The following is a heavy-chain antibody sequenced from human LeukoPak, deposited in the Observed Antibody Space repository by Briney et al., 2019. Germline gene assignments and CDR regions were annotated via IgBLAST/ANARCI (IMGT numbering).Heavy chain of an antibody. V-gene: IGHV4-59*01. Sequence: SETLSPTCTVSRGSISSDYWSWIRQPPGVGLEWIGYIYYTGSTNYNPSFESRVTISVDTSKNQFSLNLRSVTAADTAMYFCAGFCGRRFGDYGDLWRQGTVVSVSS. CDR2: IYYTGST. CDR1: RGSISSDY. D-gene: IGHD3-10*01. J-gene: IGHJ4*02. CDR3: AGFCGRRFGDYGDL.